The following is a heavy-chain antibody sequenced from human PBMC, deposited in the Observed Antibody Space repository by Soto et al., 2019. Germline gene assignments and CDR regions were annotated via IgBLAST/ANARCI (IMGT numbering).Heavy chain of an antibody. V-gene: IGHV3-30*03. CDR3: ARSSGGSSWYAPDY. D-gene: IGHD6-13*01. Sequence: QVQLVESGGGVVPPGRSLRLSCAASGFTFSGYGMHWVRQAPGEGLQWVAVLANDGSYQYYADSLKGRVTISRDNSKNTLYLQMDSLRPEDTAVYYCARSSGGSSWYAPDYWGQGTLVTVSP. J-gene: IGHJ4*02. CDR1: GFTFSGYG. CDR2: LANDGSYQ.